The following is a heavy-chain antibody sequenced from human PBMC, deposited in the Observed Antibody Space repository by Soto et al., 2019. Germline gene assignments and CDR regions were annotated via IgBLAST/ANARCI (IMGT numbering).Heavy chain of an antibody. CDR1: GFTFSSYW. Sequence: GGSLRLSCAASGFTFSSYWMNWVRQAPGKGLEWVANIKQDGSEKYYVDSVKGRFTISRDNAKNSLYLQMNSLRAEDTAVYYCARDWLRREYYVSYYYMDVWGKGTTVTVSS. CDR3: ARDWLRREYYVSYYYMDV. J-gene: IGHJ6*03. CDR2: IKQDGSEK. D-gene: IGHD3-10*02. V-gene: IGHV3-7*01.